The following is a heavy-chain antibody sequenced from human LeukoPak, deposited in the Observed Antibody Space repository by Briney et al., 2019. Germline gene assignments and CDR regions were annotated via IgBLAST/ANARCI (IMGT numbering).Heavy chain of an antibody. CDR2: IYYSGNT. Sequence: SETLSLTCTVSGGSVSSYYWTWIRQPPGKGLESIGYIYYSGNTDYNPSLRSRVTISVDTSKNQFSLKLNSVTAADTAVYYCAGVTEVGATNYWGQGTLVTASS. CDR3: AGVTEVGATNY. CDR1: GGSVSSYY. J-gene: IGHJ4*02. V-gene: IGHV4-59*02. D-gene: IGHD1-26*01.